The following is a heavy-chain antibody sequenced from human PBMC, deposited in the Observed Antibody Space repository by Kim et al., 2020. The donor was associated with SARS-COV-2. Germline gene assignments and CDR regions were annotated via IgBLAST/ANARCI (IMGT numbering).Heavy chain of an antibody. J-gene: IGHJ4*02. V-gene: IGHV4-34*01. Sequence: SGSTNYNPSLKSPVTISVDTSKNQFSLTLSSVTAADTAVYYCARAAPLDYWGQGTLVTVSS. D-gene: IGHD6-25*01. CDR3: ARAAPLDY. CDR2: SGST.